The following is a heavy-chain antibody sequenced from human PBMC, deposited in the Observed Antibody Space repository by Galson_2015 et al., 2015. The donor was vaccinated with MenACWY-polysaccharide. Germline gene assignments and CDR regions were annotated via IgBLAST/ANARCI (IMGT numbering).Heavy chain of an antibody. CDR2: IHATGST. CDR3: ARRSRDNWCFDH. D-gene: IGHD1-26*01. CDR1: HDSVSSSY. Sequence: SETLSLTCTVSHDSVSSSYWSWIRQSADKGLEYLGRIHATGSTAYNPSFRSQVAMSVDLPRNQLSLRLVSVTASDTAIYYLARRSRDNWCFDHWGRGALVIVSS. J-gene: IGHJ2*01. V-gene: IGHV4-4*07.